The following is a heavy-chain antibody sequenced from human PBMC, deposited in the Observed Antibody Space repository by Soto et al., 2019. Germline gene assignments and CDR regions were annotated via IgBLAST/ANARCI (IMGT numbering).Heavy chain of an antibody. V-gene: IGHV3-30-3*01. CDR3: ARDLGDIVVVPAARAFDY. D-gene: IGHD2-2*01. J-gene: IGHJ4*02. CDR1: GFTFSSYA. CDR2: ISYDGSNK. Sequence: GGSLRLSCAASGFTFSSYAMHWVRQAPGKGLERVAVISYDGSNKYYADSVKGRFTISRDNSKNTLYLQMNSLRAEDTAVYYCARDLGDIVVVPAARAFDYWGQGTLVTVSS.